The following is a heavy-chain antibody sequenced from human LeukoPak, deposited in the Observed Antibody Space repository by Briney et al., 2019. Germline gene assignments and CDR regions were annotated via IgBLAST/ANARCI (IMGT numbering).Heavy chain of an antibody. V-gene: IGHV4-59*01. CDR2: IYYSGGT. CDR1: GGAISSYY. D-gene: IGHD3-22*01. J-gene: IGHJ4*02. CDR3: ARDGLYDNSGYYMDS. Sequence: PSETLSLTCTVSGGAISSYYWSWIRQPPGKGLEWIGYIYYSGGTKYNPSLMSRVTISVDRAQNQFSLSLSSVTAADTAVYYCARDGLYDNSGYYMDSWGQGTLVIVSS.